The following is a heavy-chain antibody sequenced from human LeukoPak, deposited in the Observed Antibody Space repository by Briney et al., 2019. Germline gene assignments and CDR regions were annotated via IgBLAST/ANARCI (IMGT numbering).Heavy chain of an antibody. CDR2: IYTSGST. D-gene: IGHD6-19*01. Sequence: SETLSLTCTVSGGSISSYYWSWIRQPAGKGLEWIGRIYTSGSTNYNPSLKSRLTMSVDTSKNQFSLKLSSVTAADTAVYYCASSPLSVAGDTFDYWGQGTLVTVSS. CDR1: GGSISSYY. CDR3: ASSPLSVAGDTFDY. V-gene: IGHV4-4*07. J-gene: IGHJ4*02.